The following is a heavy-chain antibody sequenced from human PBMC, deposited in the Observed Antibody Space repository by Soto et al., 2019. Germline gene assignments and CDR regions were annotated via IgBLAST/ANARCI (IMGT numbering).Heavy chain of an antibody. Sequence: QVQLLQSGAEVKKPGASMKISCKASGYNFNNYEINWVGQAPAQGLEWMGWMKGYSGNPLYAQNFQGRLTLTRDTSTNTAYLELTSLAYEDTAIYFCARRRGESYYGLDYWGQGTLVTVSS. D-gene: IGHD1-26*01. CDR2: MKGYSGNP. CDR3: ARRRGESYYGLDY. J-gene: IGHJ4*02. CDR1: GYNFNNYE. V-gene: IGHV1-8*01.